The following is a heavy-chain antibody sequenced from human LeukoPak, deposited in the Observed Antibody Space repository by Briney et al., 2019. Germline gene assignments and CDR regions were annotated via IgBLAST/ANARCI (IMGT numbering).Heavy chain of an antibody. CDR3: ARGKWSPSDYYYLYMDV. CDR1: GGTFGTYA. J-gene: IGHJ6*03. CDR2: IIPFVYTP. V-gene: IGHV1-69*13. D-gene: IGHD2-15*01. Sequence: ASVKVSCKASGGTFGTYAINWVRQAPGQGLEWMGGIIPFVYTPHYPQKFQGRVTITADDSTNSVYMELRRLTYEDTAVYYCARGKWSPSDYYYLYMDVWGGGTTVTVSS.